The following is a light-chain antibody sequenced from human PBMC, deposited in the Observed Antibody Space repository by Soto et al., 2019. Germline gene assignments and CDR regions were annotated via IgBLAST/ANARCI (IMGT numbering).Light chain of an antibody. J-gene: IGKJ2*01. CDR1: QSVSSN. Sequence: EIVMTQSPATLSVSPGERATLSCRASQSVSSNLAWYQQKPGQAPRLLIYGASTRATGIPARFSGSGSGTEFTLIISGLQPEDFAVYYCQHYNYWPYTFGQGTKVDIK. CDR2: GAS. V-gene: IGKV3-15*01. CDR3: QHYNYWPYT.